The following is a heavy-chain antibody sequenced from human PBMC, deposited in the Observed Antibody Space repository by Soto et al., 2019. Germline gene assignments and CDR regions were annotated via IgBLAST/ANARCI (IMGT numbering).Heavy chain of an antibody. V-gene: IGHV1-46*01. CDR3: ARTPGYTDRNYFDY. Sequence: GASVKVSCKASGYTVTSYYMHWVRQAPGQGLEWMGIINPSGGSTTYAQKFQGRLTMTRDTSTSTVYMELSSLRSEDTAMYYCARTPGYTDRNYFDYWGREPWSPSPQ. CDR2: INPSGGST. J-gene: IGHJ4*02. CDR1: GYTVTSYY. D-gene: IGHD2-2*02.